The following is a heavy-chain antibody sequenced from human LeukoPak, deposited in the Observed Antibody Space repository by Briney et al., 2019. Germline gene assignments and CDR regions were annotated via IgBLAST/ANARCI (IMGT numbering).Heavy chain of an antibody. D-gene: IGHD7-27*01. V-gene: IGHV3-30-3*01. CDR2: MTYDGSNK. CDR1: GFTFSDYA. CDR3: ARGAWGVRGAFDI. Sequence: PGGSLRLSCAASGFTFSDYAMHWVRQAPGKGLEWVATMTYDGSNKYYADSVKGRFTISRDNSKNTLFLQMNSLRAEDTAVYFCARGAWGVRGAFDIWGLGTLVTVSS. J-gene: IGHJ3*02.